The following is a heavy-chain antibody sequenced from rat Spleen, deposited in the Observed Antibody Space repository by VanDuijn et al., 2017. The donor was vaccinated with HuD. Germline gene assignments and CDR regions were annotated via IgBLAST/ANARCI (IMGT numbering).Heavy chain of an antibody. V-gene: IGHV5-31*01. CDR1: GFTFNNYW. D-gene: IGHD1-6*01. Sequence: EVQLVESDGGLVQPGRSLKLSCVASGFTFNNYWMTWIRQAPGKGLEWVASISNIGDTYYSDSVKGRFSISRDNAKSTLYLQMNSLRSADTATYYCARRHYGYTDYFDYWGQGVMVTVSS. CDR2: ISNIGDT. CDR3: ARRHYGYTDYFDY. J-gene: IGHJ2*01.